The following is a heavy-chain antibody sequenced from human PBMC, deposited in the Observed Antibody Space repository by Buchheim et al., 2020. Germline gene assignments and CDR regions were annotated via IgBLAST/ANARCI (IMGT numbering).Heavy chain of an antibody. V-gene: IGHV3-30-3*01. CDR1: GFTFSSYA. D-gene: IGHD1-26*01. Sequence: QVQLVESGGGVVQPGRSLRLSCAASGFTFSSYAMHWVRQAPGKGLEWVAVISYDGSNKYYADSVKGRFTISRDNSKNTLYLQMNSLGADDTAVYYCAKATYSGSYFADYWGQGTL. CDR2: ISYDGSNK. J-gene: IGHJ4*02. CDR3: AKATYSGSYFADY.